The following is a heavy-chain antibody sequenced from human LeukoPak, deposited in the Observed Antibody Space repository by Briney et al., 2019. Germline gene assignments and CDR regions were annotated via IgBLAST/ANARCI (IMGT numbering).Heavy chain of an antibody. CDR3: ARGGYCSGGSCYDNWFVP. V-gene: IGHV1-18*01. D-gene: IGHD2-15*01. Sequence: ASVKVSCKASVYTFTSYGISWVRQAPGQGLDWMGWISAYNGNTNYAQKLQGRVTMTTDTSTSTAYMELRSLRSDDTAVYYCARGGYCSGGSCYDNWFVPWRQGTLVTVSS. CDR1: VYTFTSYG. CDR2: ISAYNGNT. J-gene: IGHJ5*02.